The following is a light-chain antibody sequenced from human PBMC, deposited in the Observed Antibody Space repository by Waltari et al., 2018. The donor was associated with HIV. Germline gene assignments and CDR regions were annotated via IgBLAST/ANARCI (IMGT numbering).Light chain of an antibody. CDR1: TSDVGSNNS. CDR2: EVN. J-gene: IGLJ3*02. CDR3: SSYTSSSTLWM. V-gene: IGLV2-18*02. Sequence: QSALTQPPSVSGSPGQSVPISCTGTTSDVGSNNSVSWYQLLPGTAPKLMIYEVNIGPSGVPDRLSGSKSGNTASLTISGLQAEDEADYYCSSYTSSSTLWMFGGGTKLTVL.